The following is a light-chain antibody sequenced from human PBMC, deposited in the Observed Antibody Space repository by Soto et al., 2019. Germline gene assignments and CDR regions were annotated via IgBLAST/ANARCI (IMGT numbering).Light chain of an antibody. V-gene: IGKV3-11*01. CDR3: QQRSNWQLT. CDR2: DAS. J-gene: IGKJ4*01. Sequence: EIVLTQSPGTLSLSPGETATLSCRASQSVSSYLAWYQQKPGQAPRLLIYDASNRATGIPARFSGSGSGTDFTLTISSLEPEDFAVYYCQQRSNWQLTFGGGTKVDIK. CDR1: QSVSSY.